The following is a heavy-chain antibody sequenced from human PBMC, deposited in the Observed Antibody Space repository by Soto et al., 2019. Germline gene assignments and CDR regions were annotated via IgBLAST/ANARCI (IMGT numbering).Heavy chain of an antibody. V-gene: IGHV4-34*01. D-gene: IGHD6-13*01. J-gene: IGHJ6*02. CDR2: INHSGST. Sequence: SETLSLTCAVYGGPFSGYYCSWIRQPPGKGREWIGEINHSGSTNYNPSLKSGVNISVDTSKNQFSLKLSSVTAADTAVYYCARGWGIAAVGRFYYYGMDVWGQGTTVTVSS. CDR1: GGPFSGYY. CDR3: ARGWGIAAVGRFYYYGMDV.